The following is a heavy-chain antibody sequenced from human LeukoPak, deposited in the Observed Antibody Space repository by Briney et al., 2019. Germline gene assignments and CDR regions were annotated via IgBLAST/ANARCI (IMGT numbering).Heavy chain of an antibody. CDR1: GFTFSDYS. CDR3: ARAIAVANTDWYFDL. D-gene: IGHD6-19*01. Sequence: PGGSLRLSCAASGFTFSDYSMNWVGQAPGKGLEWGSSICSGGTNIYCADSRKGRFTTSRDNAKNSLYLQMNSVRAEDTPVYYCARAIAVANTDWYFDLWGRGTLVTVSS. V-gene: IGHV3-21*01. J-gene: IGHJ2*01. CDR2: ICSGGTNI.